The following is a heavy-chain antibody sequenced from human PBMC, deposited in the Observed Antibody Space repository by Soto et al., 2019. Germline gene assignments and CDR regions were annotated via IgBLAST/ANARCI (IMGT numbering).Heavy chain of an antibody. J-gene: IGHJ5*01. CDR1: GGSIRSSGYY. D-gene: IGHD3-22*01. CDR3: ARYSYDSGGSRFDS. Sequence: QLQLQESGPGLVKPSETLSLTCTVSGGSIRSSGYYWGWIRQPPGKGLEWIGSIYYSGNTYYNPSLKSRVTISVDTSKTHFSLKLSSVTAADTAVYYCARYSYDSGGSRFDSWGQGTLVTVSS. V-gene: IGHV4-39*02. CDR2: IYYSGNT.